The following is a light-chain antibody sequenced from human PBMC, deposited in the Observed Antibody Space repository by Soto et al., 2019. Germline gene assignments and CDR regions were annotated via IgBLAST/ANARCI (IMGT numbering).Light chain of an antibody. Sequence: ELVMTQSPATLSVSPGEGATLSCRASQSVSSNLAWYQQNPGQAPRLLIYGASTRATGIPARFSGSGSGTEFTLTISSLLSADFAVYYCQQYNYWPSFGQGTNVEIK. CDR2: GAS. V-gene: IGKV3-15*01. CDR3: QQYNYWPS. CDR1: QSVSSN. J-gene: IGKJ2*01.